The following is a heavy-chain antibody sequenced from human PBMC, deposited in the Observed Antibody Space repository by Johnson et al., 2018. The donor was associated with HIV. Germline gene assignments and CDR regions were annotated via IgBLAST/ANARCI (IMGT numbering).Heavy chain of an antibody. CDR2: ISWNGDST. CDR1: GFTFDDYA. CDR3: ARFGRGGSHAFEI. V-gene: IGHV3-9*01. D-gene: IGHD5-24*01. Sequence: VQLVESGGGLVQPGRSLRLSCAASGFTFDDYAMHWVRQAPGKGLEWVSGISWNGDSTGYAASVKGRFTISRDNAKNSLYLQMNSLRAEDTAFYYCARFGRGGSHAFEIWGQGTMVTVSS. J-gene: IGHJ3*02.